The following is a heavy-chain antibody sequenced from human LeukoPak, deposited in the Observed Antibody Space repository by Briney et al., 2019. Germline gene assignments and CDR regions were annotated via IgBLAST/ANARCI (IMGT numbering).Heavy chain of an antibody. CDR1: GGTFSSYA. V-gene: IGHV1-69*13. CDR2: IIPIFGTA. CDR3: ARADYDFWSGVKTLPDRYYMDV. D-gene: IGHD3-3*01. Sequence: SVKVSCKASGGTFSSYAISWVRQAPGQGLEWVGGIIPIFGTANYAQKFQGRVTITADESTSTAYMELSSLRSEDTAVYYCARADYDFWSGVKTLPDRYYMDVWGKGTTVTVSS. J-gene: IGHJ6*03.